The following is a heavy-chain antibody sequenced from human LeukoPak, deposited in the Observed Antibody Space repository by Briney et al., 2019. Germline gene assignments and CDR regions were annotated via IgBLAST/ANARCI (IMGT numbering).Heavy chain of an antibody. CDR2: VYYSGCT. D-gene: IGHD4-23*01. V-gene: IGHV4-59*01. J-gene: IGHJ4*02. CDR3: ATGTVVTPFDY. CDR1: GGSISPYY. Sequence: SETLSLTCTVSGGSISPYYWIWIRQPPGKGLEWIGYVYYSGCTNYNPSLKSRLTISVDTSKNHFSLKLSSVTAADTAVYYCATGTVVTPFDYWGQGTLVTVSS.